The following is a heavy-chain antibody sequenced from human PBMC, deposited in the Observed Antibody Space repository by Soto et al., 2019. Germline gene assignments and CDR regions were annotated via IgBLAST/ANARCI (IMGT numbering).Heavy chain of an antibody. D-gene: IGHD2-8*01. CDR3: ARVGEGYCTNGVCYTYYYYGMDV. CDR2: IIPIFGTA. J-gene: IGHJ6*02. Sequence: QVQLVQSGAEVKKPGSSVKVSCKASGGTFSSYAISWVRQAPGQGLEWMGGIIPIFGTANYAQKFQGRVTITADESTSRAYMELSSLRSEDTAVYYCARVGEGYCTNGVCYTYYYYGMDVWGQGTTVTVSS. V-gene: IGHV1-69*01. CDR1: GGTFSSYA.